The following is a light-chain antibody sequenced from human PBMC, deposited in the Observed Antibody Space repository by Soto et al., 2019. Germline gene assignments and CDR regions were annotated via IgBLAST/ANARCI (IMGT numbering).Light chain of an antibody. J-gene: IGKJ1*01. V-gene: IGKV3-15*01. CDR2: GAS. CDR1: QSVNNN. Sequence: EIVMTQSPATLSMSPGERATLSCRASQSVNNNLAWYQQKFGQAPRRLIFGASTRATGIPARFSGSGSGTEFTLTISSLQSEDFAVYYCQHYNNWPPWTFGQGTRVEIK. CDR3: QHYNNWPPWT.